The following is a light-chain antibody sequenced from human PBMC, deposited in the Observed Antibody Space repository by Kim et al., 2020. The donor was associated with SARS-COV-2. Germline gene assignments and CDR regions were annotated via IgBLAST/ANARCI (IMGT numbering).Light chain of an antibody. CDR2: RNN. CDR1: SSKIGRNY. V-gene: IGLV1-47*01. Sequence: PGQRVPIACSGSSSKIGRNYVYWYQPLPGTAPKLLIYRNNQRPSGVPDRFSDSKAGTSASLAISGLRSEDGADYYCAAWDDSLSGVFGGGTQLTVL. J-gene: IGLJ3*02. CDR3: AAWDDSLSGV.